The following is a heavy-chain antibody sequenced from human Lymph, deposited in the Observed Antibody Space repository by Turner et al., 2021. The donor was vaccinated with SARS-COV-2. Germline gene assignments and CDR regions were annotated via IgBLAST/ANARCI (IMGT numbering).Heavy chain of an antibody. CDR1: GGTFSSYA. Sequence: QVQLVQSGAEVKKPGSSVTVPCKASGGTFSSYAITWVRQAPGEGLEGMVGIIPILAIANYAQKFQGRVTITANKSTSTAYMELSSLRSEDTAVYYCARDSPYCRSTSCYDPWGQGTLVTVSS. V-gene: IGHV1-69*10. J-gene: IGHJ5*02. CDR3: ARDSPYCRSTSCYDP. D-gene: IGHD2-2*01. CDR2: IIPILAIA.